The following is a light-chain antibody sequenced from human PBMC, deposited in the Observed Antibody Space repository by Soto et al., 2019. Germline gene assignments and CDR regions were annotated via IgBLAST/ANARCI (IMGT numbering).Light chain of an antibody. CDR2: NAS. Sequence: DIQLTQSPATLSLSVGDRVTITCRASQTVSSCLAWYQQKPGQAPKLLIYNASNLTSGVPSRFSGSGSGTEFTLTISSLEPDDFAAYYCQQCSNWPRAFGQGTKVDIK. CDR1: QTVSSC. V-gene: IGKV1-5*03. J-gene: IGKJ1*01. CDR3: QQCSNWPRA.